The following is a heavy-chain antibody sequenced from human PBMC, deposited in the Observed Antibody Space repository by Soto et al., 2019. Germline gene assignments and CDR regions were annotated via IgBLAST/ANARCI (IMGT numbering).Heavy chain of an antibody. J-gene: IGHJ4*02. Sequence: QVQLVESGGGVVQPGRSLRLSCAASGFTFSSHGMHWVRQAPGKGLEWVAVIWYDGSNKYYADSVKGRFTISRDNSKNTLYLQMNSLRAEDTAVYYCAILKGLGAEDYWGQGTLVTVSS. V-gene: IGHV3-33*01. CDR1: GFTFSSHG. CDR2: IWYDGSNK. CDR3: AILKGLGAEDY. D-gene: IGHD3-10*01.